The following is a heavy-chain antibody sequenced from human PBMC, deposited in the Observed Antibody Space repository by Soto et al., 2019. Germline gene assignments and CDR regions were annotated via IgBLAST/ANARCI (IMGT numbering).Heavy chain of an antibody. CDR2: IRNNGGAA. CDR3: ASHLVMTGTRGFDH. V-gene: IGHV4-4*02. D-gene: IGHD3-9*01. Sequence: QVQLQESDPGLVTPSGTLSLTCAVSSGSIFSSNWWSWVRQPPGKGLEWIGEIRNNGGAANYNPSLRSRVIISVDTSKNEFSLKLFSVTAADTAVYYCASHLVMTGTRGFDHWGLGTLVTVSS. CDR1: SGSIFSSNW. J-gene: IGHJ4*02.